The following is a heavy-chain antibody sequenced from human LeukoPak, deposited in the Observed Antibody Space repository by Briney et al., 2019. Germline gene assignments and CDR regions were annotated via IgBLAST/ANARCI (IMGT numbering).Heavy chain of an antibody. CDR1: GFTFTDYI. V-gene: IGHV3-30-3*01. J-gene: IGHJ6*02. D-gene: IGHD6-13*01. CDR2: ISYDGTIE. CDR3: ARGGQQMSDAMDV. Sequence: AGGSLRLSCVASGFTFTDYIMHWVRQAPGKGPEWVTVISYDGTIEYYADSVKGRFTISKDNSKNRLYLQMNSLRTEDTAVYFCARGGQQMSDAMDVWGQGTTVTVSS.